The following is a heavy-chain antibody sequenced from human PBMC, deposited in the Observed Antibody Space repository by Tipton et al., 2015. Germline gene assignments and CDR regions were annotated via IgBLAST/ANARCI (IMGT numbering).Heavy chain of an antibody. CDR2: ISSAGLTI. CDR1: EFSASDYYMSDYY. V-gene: IGHV3-11*01. CDR3: ASPYGSGTAPFYSGMDV. Sequence: SLRLSCVPSEFSASDYYMSDYYMTWIRQAPGKGLEWVSYISSAGLTIYYADSVKGRFTISRDNSKKSLFLQMNSLRVEDTAVYYCASPYGSGTAPFYSGMDVWGQGTTVTVS. J-gene: IGHJ6*02. D-gene: IGHD3-10*01.